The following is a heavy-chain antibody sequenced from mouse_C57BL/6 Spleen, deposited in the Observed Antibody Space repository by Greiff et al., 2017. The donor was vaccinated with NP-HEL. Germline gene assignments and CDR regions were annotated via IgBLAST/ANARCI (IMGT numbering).Heavy chain of an antibody. CDR2: IYPGNSDT. CDR1: GYTFTSYW. V-gene: IGHV1-5*01. D-gene: IGHD1-1*01. J-gene: IGHJ2*01. Sequence: VQLQQSGTVLARPGASVKMSCKTSGYTFTSYWMHWVKQRPGQGLEWIGAIYPGNSDTSYNQKFKGKAKLTAVTSASTAYMELSSLTNEDSAVDYCTRGDYGSSYDYFDYWGQGTTLTVSS. CDR3: TRGDYGSSYDYFDY.